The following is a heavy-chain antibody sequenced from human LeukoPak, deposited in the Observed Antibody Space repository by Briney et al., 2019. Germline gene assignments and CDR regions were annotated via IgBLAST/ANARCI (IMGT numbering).Heavy chain of an antibody. V-gene: IGHV1-46*01. J-gene: IGHJ4*02. Sequence: PWASVKVSCKASGYTFTSYYMHWVRQAPGQGLEWMGIINPSGGSTSYAQKFQGRVTMTRDMSTSTVYMELSSLRSEDTAVYYCARGGIYGGNSGALPGYWGQGTLVTVSS. CDR3: ARGGIYGGNSGALPGY. CDR2: INPSGGST. D-gene: IGHD4-23*01. CDR1: GYTFTSYY.